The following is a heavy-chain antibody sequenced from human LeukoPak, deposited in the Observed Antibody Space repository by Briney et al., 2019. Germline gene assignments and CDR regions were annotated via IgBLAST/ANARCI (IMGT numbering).Heavy chain of an antibody. D-gene: IGHD3-10*01. CDR1: GYSFTTYW. J-gene: IGHJ3*02. CDR3: ARRKPSSGSGSWETFEI. V-gene: IGHV5-51*01. CDR2: IYPGDSDT. Sequence: GESLKISCKGSGYSFTTYWIAWVRQMPGKGLEWMEIIYPGDSDTRYSPSFQGQVTISADKSISTAYLQWSSLKASDSAMYYCARRKPSSGSGSWETFEIWGKGTMVTVSS.